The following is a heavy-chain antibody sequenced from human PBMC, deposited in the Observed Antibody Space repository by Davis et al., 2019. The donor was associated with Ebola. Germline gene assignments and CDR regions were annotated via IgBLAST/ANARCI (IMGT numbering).Heavy chain of an antibody. CDR2: ISAYNGNT. CDR1: GYTFTSYG. D-gene: IGHD3-10*01. CDR3: ARAKEFGYYGMDV. Sequence: ASVKVSCKASGYTFTSYGISWVRQAPGQGLEWMGWISAYNGNTNYAQKFQGRVTITADKSTSTAYMELSSLRSEDTAVYYCARAKEFGYYGMDVWGQGTTVTVSS. V-gene: IGHV1-18*01. J-gene: IGHJ6*02.